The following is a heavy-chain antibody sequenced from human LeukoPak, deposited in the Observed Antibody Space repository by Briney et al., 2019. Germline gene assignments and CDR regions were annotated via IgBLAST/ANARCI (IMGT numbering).Heavy chain of an antibody. Sequence: SETLSLTCEVNGGSFSGYHWTWIRQPPGKGLDWIGEINDSGSPIYNPSLKSRVTISVDTSKNRFSVNLTSVTAADTAVYYCARGPHQHWPLGQYWGQGSLVTVSS. J-gene: IGHJ4*02. CDR1: GGSFSGYH. CDR2: INDSGSP. V-gene: IGHV4-34*01. CDR3: ARGPHQHWPLGQY. D-gene: IGHD2-2*01.